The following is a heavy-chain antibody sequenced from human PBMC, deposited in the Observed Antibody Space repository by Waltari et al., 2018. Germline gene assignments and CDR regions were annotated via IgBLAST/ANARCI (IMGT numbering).Heavy chain of an antibody. CDR1: GFTFRSYA. J-gene: IGHJ2*01. D-gene: IGHD5-12*01. V-gene: IGHV3-23*04. CDR2: ISGRDGRT. CDR3: AKDLGGFSGSHWYFDL. Sequence: EVQLVESGGGLVQPGGSLRLSCAASGFTFRSYAMSWVRQAPGRGLEWVSSISGRDGRTNYADSAKGRFTISRDNVKNTLFLQMNSRRADDAAVYYCAKDLGGFSGSHWYFDLWGRGTLVTVSS.